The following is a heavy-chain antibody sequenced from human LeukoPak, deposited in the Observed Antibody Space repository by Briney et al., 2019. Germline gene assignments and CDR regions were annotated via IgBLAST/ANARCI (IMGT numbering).Heavy chain of an antibody. CDR3: AKRTYCSGPGCHHIDY. J-gene: IGHJ4*02. D-gene: IGHD2-8*02. CDR1: GFTFSTCL. Sequence: GGSLRLSCAASGFTFSTCLMRWARQAPGKGMEWVSTITGSGDSTYYADSVKGRFTISRDNSKNTLFLQMNSMRAEDTAVYYCAKRTYCSGPGCHHIDYWGQGTLVTVSS. CDR2: ITGSGDST. V-gene: IGHV3-23*01.